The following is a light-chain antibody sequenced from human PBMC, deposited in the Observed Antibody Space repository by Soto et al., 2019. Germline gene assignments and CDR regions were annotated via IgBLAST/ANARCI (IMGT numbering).Light chain of an antibody. Sequence: DIQMTQSPSTLSASVGDRVTITCRASQSISTWLAWYQQKAGKAPKLLLYKASSSQSGVPSRFSGIGSVTEFTLTINTLQPDDFATYYYQQYSTYSRAFGQGTKVESK. J-gene: IGKJ1*01. CDR2: KAS. CDR3: QQYSTYSRA. V-gene: IGKV1-5*03. CDR1: QSISTW.